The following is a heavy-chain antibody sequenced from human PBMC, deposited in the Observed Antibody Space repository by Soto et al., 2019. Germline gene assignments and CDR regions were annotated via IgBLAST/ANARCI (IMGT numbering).Heavy chain of an antibody. CDR2: ISSSSSYI. CDR3: ARDAPSIVVVPAAMLNWFDP. CDR1: GFTFSSYS. Sequence: GGSLRLSCAASGFTFSSYSMNWVRQAPGKGLEWVSSISSSSSYIYYADSVKGRFTISRDNAKNSLYLQMNSLRAEDTAVYYCARDAPSIVVVPAAMLNWFDPWGQGTLVTVSS. D-gene: IGHD2-2*01. V-gene: IGHV3-21*01. J-gene: IGHJ5*02.